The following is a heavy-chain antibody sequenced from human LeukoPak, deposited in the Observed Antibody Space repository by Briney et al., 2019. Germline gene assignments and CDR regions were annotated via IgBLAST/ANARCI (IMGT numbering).Heavy chain of an antibody. CDR1: GFTFSTYW. V-gene: IGHV3-7*05. CDR3: ATDRGYSTFDI. Sequence: PGGSLRLSCAASGFTFSTYWMSWVRQVPGKGLEWVANTNQDGTEKNYVDSVKGRFTISRDNAENSLYLQMNSLRAEDTAVYYCATDRGYSTFDIWGQGTMVTVSS. D-gene: IGHD5-18*01. CDR2: TNQDGTEK. J-gene: IGHJ3*02.